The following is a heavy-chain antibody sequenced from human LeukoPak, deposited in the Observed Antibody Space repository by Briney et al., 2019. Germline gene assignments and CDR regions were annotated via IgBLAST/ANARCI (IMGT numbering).Heavy chain of an antibody. D-gene: IGHD2-2*01. CDR1: GYTFTSYG. CDR3: ARDRSTSFYYYYGMDV. V-gene: IGHV1-18*01. J-gene: IGHJ6*02. CDR2: ISAYNGNT. Sequence: ASVTVSCKASGYTFTSYGISWVRQAPGQGLEWMGWISAYNGNTNYAQKLQGRVTMTTDTSTSTAHMELRSLRSDDTAVYYCARDRSTSFYYYYGMDVWGQGTTVTVSS.